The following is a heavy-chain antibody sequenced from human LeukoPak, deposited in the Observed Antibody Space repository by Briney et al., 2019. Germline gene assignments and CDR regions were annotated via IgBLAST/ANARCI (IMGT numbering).Heavy chain of an antibody. Sequence: PSQTLSLTCTVSGGSISSGSYYWSWIRQPAGKGLEWIGHIYTSGSTNYNPSLKSRVTISVDTSKNQFSLKLSSVTAADTAVYYCARVKHYYDSSGYWLGGEYFDYWGQGTLVTVSS. V-gene: IGHV4-61*09. D-gene: IGHD3-22*01. CDR2: IYTSGST. CDR1: GGSISSGSYY. CDR3: ARVKHYYDSSGYWLGGEYFDY. J-gene: IGHJ4*02.